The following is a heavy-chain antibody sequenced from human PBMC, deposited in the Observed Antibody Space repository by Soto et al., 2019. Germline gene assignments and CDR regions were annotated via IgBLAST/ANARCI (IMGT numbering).Heavy chain of an antibody. CDR1: GFTVSSNY. CDR3: ARARLLVGGWFDP. Sequence: GGSLRLSCAASGFTVSSNYMSWVRQAPGKGLEWVSVIYSGGSTYYADSVKGRFTISRDNSKNTLYLQMNSLRAEDTAVYYCARARLLVGGWFDPWGQGTLVTVSS. CDR2: IYSGGST. J-gene: IGHJ5*02. D-gene: IGHD1-26*01. V-gene: IGHV3-66*01.